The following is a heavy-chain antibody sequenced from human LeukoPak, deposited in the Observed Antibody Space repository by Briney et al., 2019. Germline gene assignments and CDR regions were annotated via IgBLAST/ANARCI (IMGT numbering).Heavy chain of an antibody. CDR2: ISGSGGST. Sequence: GGSLRLSCAASGFTFSSYAMSWVRQAPGKGLEWVSAISGSGGSTYYADSVKGRFTISRDNSKNTLYLQMNSLRAEDTAVYYCAKGGLDGYTSPIDPWGQGTLVTVSS. CDR3: AKGGLDGYTSPIDP. V-gene: IGHV3-23*01. D-gene: IGHD5-24*01. CDR1: GFTFSSYA. J-gene: IGHJ5*02.